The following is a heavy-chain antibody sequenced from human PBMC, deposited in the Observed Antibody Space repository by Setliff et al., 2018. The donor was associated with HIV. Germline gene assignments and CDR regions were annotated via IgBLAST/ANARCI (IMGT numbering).Heavy chain of an antibody. CDR2: IWADEITK. CDR1: GFTFSPYA. D-gene: IGHD6-13*01. Sequence: PGGSLRLSCATSGFTFSPYAIHWVRQAPGMGLEWVAMIWADEITKFYADSVKGRFTISRDNSKNTLYLQMNSLRAADTAVYYCAKDAFPVSNTWYGGIDCWGQGTLVTVSS. CDR3: AKDAFPVSNTWYGGIDC. J-gene: IGHJ4*02. V-gene: IGHV3-33*06.